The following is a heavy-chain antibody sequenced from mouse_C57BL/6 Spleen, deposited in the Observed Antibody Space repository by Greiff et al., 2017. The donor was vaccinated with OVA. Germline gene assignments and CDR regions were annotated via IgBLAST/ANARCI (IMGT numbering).Heavy chain of an antibody. CDR1: GYAFSSYW. J-gene: IGHJ4*01. D-gene: IGHD3-1*01. Sequence: VKLQESGAELVKPGASVKISCKASGYAFSSYWMNWVKQRPGKGLEWIGQIYPGDGDTNYNGKFKGKATLTADKSSSTAYMQLSSLTSEDSAVYFCASLILGAMDYWGQGTSVTVSS. CDR2: IYPGDGDT. CDR3: ASLILGAMDY. V-gene: IGHV1-80*01.